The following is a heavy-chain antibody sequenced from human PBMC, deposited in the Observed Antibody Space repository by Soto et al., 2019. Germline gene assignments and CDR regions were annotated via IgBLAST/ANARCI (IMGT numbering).Heavy chain of an antibody. V-gene: IGHV4-31*03. CDR2: IYDSESA. J-gene: IGHJ4*02. CDR3: ARASSSSSAADY. Sequence: QVQLQESGPGLVKASQTLSLICSVSGESNSSGGYYWSWIRHHPGKGLEWIGYIYDSESAYYNPSLKSRVTISMDTSKNHFAMKLSSVTAADTAVYYCARASSSSSAADYWGQGTLITVSS. CDR1: GESNSSGGYY. D-gene: IGHD6-6*01.